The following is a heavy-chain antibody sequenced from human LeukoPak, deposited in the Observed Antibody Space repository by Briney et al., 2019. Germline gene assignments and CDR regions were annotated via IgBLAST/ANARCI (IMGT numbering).Heavy chain of an antibody. Sequence: PGGSLRLSCAASGFTLSSAAMHWVRQTPGKGLDWVAVVSAAGSNKYYADSVKGRFTISRDNSKDTLYLEMNSLRAEDTAVYYCAKVLRYFMDVWGQGTTVTVSS. J-gene: IGHJ6*02. D-gene: IGHD3-9*01. CDR2: VSAAGSNK. V-gene: IGHV3-30-3*01. CDR1: GFTLSSAA. CDR3: AKVLRYFMDV.